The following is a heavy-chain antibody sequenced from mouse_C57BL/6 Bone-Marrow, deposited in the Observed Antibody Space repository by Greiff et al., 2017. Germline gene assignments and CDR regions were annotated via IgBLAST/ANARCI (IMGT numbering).Heavy chain of an antibody. CDR2: IDPENGDT. CDR1: GFNIKDDY. Sequence: VQLQQSGAELVRPGASVKLSCTASGFNIKDDYMHWVKQRPEQGLEWIGWIDPENGDTEYASKFQGKATITADTSSNTAYLQLSSLTSEDTAVYYCTTLYYGNYDYFDYWGQGTTLPVSS. V-gene: IGHV14-4*01. D-gene: IGHD2-1*01. CDR3: TTLYYGNYDYFDY. J-gene: IGHJ2*01.